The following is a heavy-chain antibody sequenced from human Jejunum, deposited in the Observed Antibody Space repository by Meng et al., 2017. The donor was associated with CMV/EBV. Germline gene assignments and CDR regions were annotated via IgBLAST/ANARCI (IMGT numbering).Heavy chain of an antibody. J-gene: IGHJ4*02. CDR2: INPRDGTS. Sequence: QVQLVQSGAEVKKPGASVKISCKASGYTFITYYMHWVRQSPGQGLEWLGTINPRDGTSSHAPKFQGRVTTTRDTSTSTVYVEVSSLTSDDTAVYYCARVPAGYYYGDFWGQGTLVTVSS. CDR1: GYTFITYY. D-gene: IGHD3-10*01. V-gene: IGHV1-46*01. CDR3: ARVPAGYYYGDF.